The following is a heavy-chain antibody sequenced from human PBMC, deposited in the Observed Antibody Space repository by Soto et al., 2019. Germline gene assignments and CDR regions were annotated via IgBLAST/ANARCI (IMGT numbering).Heavy chain of an antibody. Sequence: GGSLRLSCAASGFTFSSYEMNWVRQAAGKGLEWVSYISSSGSSIYYADSVKGRFTISRDNAKNSLYLQMNSLRAEDTAVYYCARRYCSSTTCLIDYWGQGTLVTVSS. D-gene: IGHD2-2*01. J-gene: IGHJ4*02. CDR1: GFTFSSYE. CDR2: ISSSGSSI. CDR3: ARRYCSSTTCLIDY. V-gene: IGHV3-48*03.